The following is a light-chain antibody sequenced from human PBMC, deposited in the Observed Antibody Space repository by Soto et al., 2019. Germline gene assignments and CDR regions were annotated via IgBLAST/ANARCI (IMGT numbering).Light chain of an antibody. CDR3: QQYSTSPRT. CDR2: GAS. V-gene: IGKV3-20*01. Sequence: EIVLTQSPGTLSLSAGERATLSCRASQSVTSNYLAWYQQKPGQAPRLLISGASSRATGIPDRFSGSGSGTDFTLTISRLEPEDFAVNYCQQYSTSPRTFGRGTKVEIK. J-gene: IGKJ1*01. CDR1: QSVTSNY.